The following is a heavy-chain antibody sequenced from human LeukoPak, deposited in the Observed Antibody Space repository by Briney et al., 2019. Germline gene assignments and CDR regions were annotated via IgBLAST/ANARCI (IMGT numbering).Heavy chain of an antibody. CDR1: GGSFSGYY. CDR2: INHSGST. Sequence: SETLSLTCAVYGGSFSGYYWSWIRQPPGKGLEWVGEINHSGSTNYNPSLKSRVTISVDTSKNQFSLKLSSVTAADTAVYYCGSRSSPYDSSGYYYTYWGQGTLVTVSS. CDR3: GSRSSPYDSSGYYYTY. J-gene: IGHJ4*02. V-gene: IGHV4-34*01. D-gene: IGHD3-22*01.